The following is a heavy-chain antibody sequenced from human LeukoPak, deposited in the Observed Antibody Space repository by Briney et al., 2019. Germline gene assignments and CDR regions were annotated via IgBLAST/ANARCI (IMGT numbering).Heavy chain of an antibody. D-gene: IGHD1-26*01. J-gene: IGHJ4*02. V-gene: IGHV3-30-3*01. Sequence: PGGSLRLSCAASGFTFSSYAMHWVRQAPGKGLEWEAVISYDGSNKYYADSVKGRFTISRDNSKNTLYLQMNSLRAEDTAVYYCARDREDYWGQGTLVTVSS. CDR2: ISYDGSNK. CDR1: GFTFSSYA. CDR3: ARDREDY.